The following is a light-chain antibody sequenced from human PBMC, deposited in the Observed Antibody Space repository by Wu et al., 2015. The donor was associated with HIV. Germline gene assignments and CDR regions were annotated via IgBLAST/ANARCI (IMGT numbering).Light chain of an antibody. J-gene: IGKJ5*01. CDR3: QQYGGSPFS. V-gene: IGKV3-20*01. Sequence: IVLTQSPGTLSLSLGERATLSCRASQSVTSNYLAWYQQKPGQAPRLLIYGASSRATGIPDRFTGSGSGTDFTLTISRLEPEDFAVYYCQQYGGSPFSFGQGTRLDIK. CDR1: QSVTSNY. CDR2: GAS.